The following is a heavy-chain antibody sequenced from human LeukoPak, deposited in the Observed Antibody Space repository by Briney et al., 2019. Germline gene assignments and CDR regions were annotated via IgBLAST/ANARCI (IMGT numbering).Heavy chain of an antibody. D-gene: IGHD3-10*01. CDR3: AKDMGSFGTFDY. CDR2: ISWNSGSI. V-gene: IGHV3-9*01. Sequence: GRSLRLSCAASGFTFDDYAMHWVRQAPGEGLEWVSGISWNSGSIGYADSVKGRFTISRDNAKNSLYLQMNSLRAEDTALYYCAKDMGSFGTFDYWGQGTLVTVSS. J-gene: IGHJ4*02. CDR1: GFTFDDYA.